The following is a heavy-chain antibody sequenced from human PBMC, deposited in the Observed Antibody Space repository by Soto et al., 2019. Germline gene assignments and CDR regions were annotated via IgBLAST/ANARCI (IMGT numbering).Heavy chain of an antibody. CDR3: ARDIASYAYGEGY. D-gene: IGHD2-21*01. CDR2: VYSSGTT. CDR1: GGSIHSYW. Sequence: PPEPLSLHSTVSGGSIHSYWWSWIREPSGKGLEWIGRVYSSGTTDYNPSLNSRATMSVETSKNQFSLKLSSVTAADTAVYYCARDIASYAYGEGYWGQGIQVTGSS. J-gene: IGHJ4*02. V-gene: IGHV4-4*07.